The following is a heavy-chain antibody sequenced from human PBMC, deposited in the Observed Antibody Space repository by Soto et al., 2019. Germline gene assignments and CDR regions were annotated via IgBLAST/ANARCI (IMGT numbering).Heavy chain of an antibody. CDR1: GFTFSNYW. CDR3: VIDKAADGYYGMDV. D-gene: IGHD6-13*01. J-gene: IGHJ6*02. CDR2: IKTDGTAT. Sequence: PGGSLRLSCAASGFTFSNYWMHWVRQDPGKGLVWVSSIKTDGTATHYADSVMGRFTISRDNAKNSLYLQMNSLRAEDTAVYYCVIDKAADGYYGMDVWGQVTTVPVSS. V-gene: IGHV3-74*01.